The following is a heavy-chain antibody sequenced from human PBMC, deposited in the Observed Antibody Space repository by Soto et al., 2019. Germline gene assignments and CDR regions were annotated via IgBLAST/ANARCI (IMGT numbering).Heavy chain of an antibody. CDR3: AAVSGSILLDAFDI. CDR1: GFTFTSSA. V-gene: IGHV1-58*01. CDR2: IVVGSGNT. Sequence: SDTFSFTASGFTFTSSAGQLVRQDRGQRLEWIGWIVVGSGNTNYAQKFQERVTITRDMSTSTAYMELSSLRSEDTAVYYCAAVSGSILLDAFDIWGQGTMVTVSS. J-gene: IGHJ3*02. D-gene: IGHD1-26*01.